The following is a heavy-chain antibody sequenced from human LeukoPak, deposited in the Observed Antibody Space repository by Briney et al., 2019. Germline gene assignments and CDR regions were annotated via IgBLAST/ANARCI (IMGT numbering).Heavy chain of an antibody. CDR3: AKSQGRGYSYGWFDP. Sequence: PGRSLRLSCAASGFTFDDYAMHWVGQAPGKGLEWVSGISWNSGSIGYADSVKGRFTISRDNAKNSLYLQMNSLRAEDTALYYCAKSQGRGYSYGWFDPWGQGTLVTVSS. CDR1: GFTFDDYA. V-gene: IGHV3-9*01. CDR2: ISWNSGSI. J-gene: IGHJ5*02. D-gene: IGHD5-18*01.